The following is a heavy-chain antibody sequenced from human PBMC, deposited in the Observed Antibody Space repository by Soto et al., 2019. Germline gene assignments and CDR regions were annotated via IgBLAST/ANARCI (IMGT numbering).Heavy chain of an antibody. V-gene: IGHV4-4*07. CDR1: GASISGFY. CDR3: VRDGTKTLRDWFDP. CDR2: IYATGTT. D-gene: IGHD1-1*01. J-gene: IGHJ5*02. Sequence: SETLSLTCTVSGASISGFYWSWIRKSAGKGLEWIGRIYATGTTDYNPSLKSRVMMSVDTSKKQFSLKLRSVTAADTAVYYCVRDGTKTLRDWFDPWGQRLSVTVSS.